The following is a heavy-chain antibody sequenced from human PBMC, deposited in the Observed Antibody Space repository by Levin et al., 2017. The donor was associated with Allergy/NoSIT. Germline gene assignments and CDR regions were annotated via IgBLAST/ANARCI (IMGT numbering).Heavy chain of an antibody. V-gene: IGHV3-7*01. Sequence: PSETLSLTCAASGFTFSTYWMSWVRQAPGKGLEWVANIKHDGSEEYYVDSVKGRFTISRDNAKNSLYLQMNTLRAEDTAVYYCARKRGDVWGQGTTVTVSS. CDR3: ARKRGDV. J-gene: IGHJ6*02. CDR1: GFTFSTYW. CDR2: IKHDGSEE.